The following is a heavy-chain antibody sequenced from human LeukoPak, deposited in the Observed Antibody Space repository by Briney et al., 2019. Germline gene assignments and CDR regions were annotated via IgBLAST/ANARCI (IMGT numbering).Heavy chain of an antibody. V-gene: IGHV1-24*01. Sequence: ASVKVSRKASGHSLSELVMHWVRQAPGKGLEWMGGFDPEDGKTIYAQKFQGRVTMTEDTSTDTAYMELISLRSEDTAVYYCATWSGTYYYYWGQGTLVTVSS. CDR3: ATWSGTYYYY. D-gene: IGHD1-26*01. CDR1: GHSLSELV. CDR2: FDPEDGKT. J-gene: IGHJ4*02.